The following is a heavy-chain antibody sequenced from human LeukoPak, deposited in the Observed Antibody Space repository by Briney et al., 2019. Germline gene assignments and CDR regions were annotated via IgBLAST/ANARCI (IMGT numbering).Heavy chain of an antibody. CDR1: GFTFSSSA. J-gene: IGHJ4*02. V-gene: IGHV3-23*01. CDR2: ISSGGLNT. CDR3: ARGGYHAYYLDY. D-gene: IGHD5-18*01. Sequence: GGSLRLSCAASGFTFSSSAMTWVRQASGKGLEWVSLISSGGLNTYYADSVKGRFTISRDNSKNTVYLQMNSLRAEDTAVYYCARGGYHAYYLDYWGQGSLVTVSS.